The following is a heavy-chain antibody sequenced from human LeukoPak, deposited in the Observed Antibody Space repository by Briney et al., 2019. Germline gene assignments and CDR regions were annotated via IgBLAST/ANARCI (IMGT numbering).Heavy chain of an antibody. J-gene: IGHJ5*02. V-gene: IGHV1-46*01. CDR1: GYTFTSYY. CDR2: INPSGGST. CDR3: ARTTGDGYDLTLNWFDP. D-gene: IGHD5-24*01. Sequence: ASVKVSCKASGYTFTSYYMHWVRQAPGQGLEWMGIINPSGGSTSYAQKFQGRVTMTRDTSTSTVYMELSSLRSEDTAVYYCARTTGDGYDLTLNWFDPWGQGTLVTVSS.